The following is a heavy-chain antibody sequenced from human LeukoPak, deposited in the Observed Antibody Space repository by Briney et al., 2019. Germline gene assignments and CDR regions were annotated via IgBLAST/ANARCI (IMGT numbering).Heavy chain of an antibody. CDR1: GYTFTSYG. J-gene: IGHJ4*02. CDR2: SCAYSGNT. CDR3: ARVPADPVATPDY. V-gene: IGHV1-18*01. Sequence: ASVKVSCKASGYTFTSYGISWVRQPPGQGREWMGCSCAYSGNTYYVQKLRGRAIMHTDTSTRTAYVALRSLRSDDTTGYYCARVPADPVATPDYWGQGTLVTVSS. D-gene: IGHD5-12*01.